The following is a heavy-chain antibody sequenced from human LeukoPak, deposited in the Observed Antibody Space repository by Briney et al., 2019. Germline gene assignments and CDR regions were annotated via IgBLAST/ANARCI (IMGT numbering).Heavy chain of an antibody. CDR3: ARDPNGDYIGAFDM. CDR1: GFTFSSYA. CDR2: IRASGDLR. J-gene: IGHJ3*02. V-gene: IGHV3-23*01. D-gene: IGHD4-17*01. Sequence: GGSLRLSCAASGFTFSSYATSWVRQAPGRGLEWVSAIRASGDLRFYADSVKGRFTVSRDNSKNTLYLQMNSLRAADTAVYYCARDPNGDYIGAFDMCGQGTKVTVSS.